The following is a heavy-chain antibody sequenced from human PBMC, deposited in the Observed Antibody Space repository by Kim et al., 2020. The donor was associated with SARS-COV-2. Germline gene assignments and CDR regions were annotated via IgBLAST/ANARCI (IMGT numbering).Heavy chain of an antibody. CDR2: ISAYNGDT. Sequence: ASVKVSCKASGYTFNSYAITWVRQAPGQGLEWMGWISAYNGDTNYAQKFQGRVTMTTDTSTNTAFMELKSLRSDDTAVFYCARGRKPPLDSWGQGTLVTVSS. CDR3: ARGRKPPLDS. V-gene: IGHV1-18*01. J-gene: IGHJ5*01. CDR1: GYTFNSYA.